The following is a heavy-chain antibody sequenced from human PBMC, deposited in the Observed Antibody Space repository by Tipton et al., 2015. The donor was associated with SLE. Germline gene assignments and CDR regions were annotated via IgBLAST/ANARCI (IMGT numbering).Heavy chain of an antibody. Sequence: TLSLTCTVSGGSISSHYWSWIRQPPGKGLEWIGYIYYTGRSNRNPSLKSRVTISVDTSKNQFSLKLSSVTAADAAVYYCARGPRDFWSGYFLDYWGQGTLVTVSS. CDR3: ARGPRDFWSGYFLDY. J-gene: IGHJ4*02. V-gene: IGHV4-59*11. CDR2: IYYTGRS. CDR1: GGSISSHY. D-gene: IGHD3-3*01.